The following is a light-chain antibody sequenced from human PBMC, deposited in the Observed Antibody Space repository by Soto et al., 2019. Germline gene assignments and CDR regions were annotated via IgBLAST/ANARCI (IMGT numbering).Light chain of an antibody. CDR3: QQYGSLRYT. CDR1: QSVSSTW. CDR2: GAS. J-gene: IGKJ2*01. Sequence: ETVLTQSPGTLSLSPGERATLSCRASQSVSSTWLAWYQQKPGQPPRLLIYGASSRASGIPDRFSGSGSGTEFTLIISRLEPEDFAVYYCQQYGSLRYTFGQGTKLEIK. V-gene: IGKV3-20*01.